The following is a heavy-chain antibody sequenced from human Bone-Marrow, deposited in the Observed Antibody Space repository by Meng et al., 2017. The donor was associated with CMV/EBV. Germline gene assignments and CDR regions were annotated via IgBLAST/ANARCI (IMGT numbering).Heavy chain of an antibody. V-gene: IGHV3-30-3*01. J-gene: IGHJ4*02. CDR2: ISYDGSNK. D-gene: IGHD5-24*01. Sequence: GESLKISCAASGFTFSSYAMHWVRQAPGKGLEWVAVISYDGSNKYYADSVKGRFTISRDNSKNTLYLQMNSLRAEDTAVYYCARGKGWLQSSPAGYWGQGTLVTVSS. CDR1: GFTFSSYA. CDR3: ARGKGWLQSSPAGY.